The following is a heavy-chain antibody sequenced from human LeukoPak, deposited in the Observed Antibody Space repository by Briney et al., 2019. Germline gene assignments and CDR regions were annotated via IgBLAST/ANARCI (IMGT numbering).Heavy chain of an antibody. D-gene: IGHD2-15*01. CDR1: GFTFSSYA. Sequence: GSLRLSCAASGFTFSSYAMSWVRQAPGKGLEWVSAISGSGGSTYYADFVKGRFTISRDNSKNTLYLQMNSLRAEDTAVYYCATGPISAAFYYYYGMDVWGQGTTVTVSS. CDR3: ATGPISAAFYYYYGMDV. V-gene: IGHV3-23*01. CDR2: ISGSGGST. J-gene: IGHJ6*02.